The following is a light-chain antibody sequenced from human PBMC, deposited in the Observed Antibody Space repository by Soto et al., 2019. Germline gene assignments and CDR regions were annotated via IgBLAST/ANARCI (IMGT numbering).Light chain of an antibody. V-gene: IGKV1-9*01. CDR3: QQCNRYPIT. J-gene: IGKJ5*01. Sequence: IQLTQSPSSLSASVGDRVTITCRASQGISSNLAWYQQKPGRAPKLLIFGASTLQSGVPSRFSGSGSGTEFTLTISSLQPDDSATYYCQQCNRYPITFGQGTRLEIK. CDR1: QGISSN. CDR2: GAS.